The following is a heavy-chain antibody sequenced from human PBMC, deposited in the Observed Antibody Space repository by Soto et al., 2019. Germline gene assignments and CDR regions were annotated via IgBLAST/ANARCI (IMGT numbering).Heavy chain of an antibody. CDR1: GGSISSSNW. D-gene: IGHD6-13*01. V-gene: IGHV4-4*02. J-gene: IGHJ5*02. CDR3: ARVGSAAAGNWFDP. CDR2: IYHSGST. Sequence: PSETLSLTCAVSGGSISSSNWWSWVRQPPGKGLEWIGEIYHSGSTNYNPSLKSRVTISVDKSKNQFSLKLSSVTAADTAVYYCARVGSAAAGNWFDPWGQGTLVTVSS.